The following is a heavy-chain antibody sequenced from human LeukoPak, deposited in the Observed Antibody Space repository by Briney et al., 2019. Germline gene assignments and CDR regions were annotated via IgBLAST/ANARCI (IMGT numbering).Heavy chain of an antibody. V-gene: IGHV4-31*03. CDR3: ARGAMVRGVIYYYYGMDV. CDR2: IYYSGST. CDR1: GGSISSGGYY. J-gene: IGHJ6*02. Sequence: SQTLSLTCTVSGGSISSGGYYWSWIRQHPGKGLEWIGSIYYSGSTNYNPSLQGRVTISLDTSRNQLSLKLSSVTAADTAVYYCARGAMVRGVIYYYYGMDVWGQGTTVTVSS. D-gene: IGHD3-10*01.